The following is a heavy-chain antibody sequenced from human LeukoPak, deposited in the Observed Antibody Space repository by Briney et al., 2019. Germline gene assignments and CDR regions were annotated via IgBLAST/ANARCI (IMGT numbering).Heavy chain of an antibody. CDR2: IWYDGSDK. CDR3: ARAGDAFDI. CDR1: GFTFSSYG. Sequence: ARSLTLSCAASGFTFSSYGMHWVRQAPGKGLEWVAVIWYDGSDKYYTDSVKGRFTISRDNSKNTLYLQMNSLRAEDTAIYYCARAGDAFDIWGQGTLDTVSS. J-gene: IGHJ3*02. V-gene: IGHV3-33*01.